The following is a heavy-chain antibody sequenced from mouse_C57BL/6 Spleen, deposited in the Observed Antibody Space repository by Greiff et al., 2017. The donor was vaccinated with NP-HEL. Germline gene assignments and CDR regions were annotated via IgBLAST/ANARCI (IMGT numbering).Heavy chain of an antibody. CDR3: ARKKGLGLGAMDY. V-gene: IGHV7-3*01. CDR1: GFTFTDYY. CDR2: IRNKANGYTT. D-gene: IGHD4-1*01. J-gene: IGHJ4*01. Sequence: EVQLVESGGGLVQPGGSLSLSCAASGFTFTDYYMSWVRQPPGKALEWLGFIRNKANGYTTEYSASVKGRFTISRDNSQSILYLQMNALRAEDSATYYCARKKGLGLGAMDYWGQGTSVTVSS.